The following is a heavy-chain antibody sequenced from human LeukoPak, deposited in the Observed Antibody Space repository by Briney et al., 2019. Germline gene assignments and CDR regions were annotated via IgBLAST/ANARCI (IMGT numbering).Heavy chain of an antibody. Sequence: PSETLSLTCTVSGGSISSGSYYWTWIRQPAGKGLEWIGHLYTSGTTDYNPSLQSRVTISADTSKHQFSLRLTSVTAADTAVYHCARAGGSVGWYGTIDSWGQGTLVTVSS. V-gene: IGHV4-61*09. CDR1: GGSISSGSYY. CDR2: LYTSGTT. D-gene: IGHD6-19*01. CDR3: ARAGGSVGWYGTIDS. J-gene: IGHJ4*02.